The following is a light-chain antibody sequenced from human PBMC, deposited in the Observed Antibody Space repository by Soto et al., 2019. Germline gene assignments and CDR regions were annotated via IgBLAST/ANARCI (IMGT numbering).Light chain of an antibody. CDR1: SSDFGSYKF. Sequence: QSVLTQPASVSGSPGQSVTISCTGTSSDFGSYKFVSWYQHHPGKVPKVIIYETSKRPSGVSDRFSGSKSGNTASLTISGLQAEDEVDYYCFSFTSTNTHVFGSGTKGTVL. CDR2: ETS. V-gene: IGLV2-23*01. CDR3: FSFTSTNTHV. J-gene: IGLJ1*01.